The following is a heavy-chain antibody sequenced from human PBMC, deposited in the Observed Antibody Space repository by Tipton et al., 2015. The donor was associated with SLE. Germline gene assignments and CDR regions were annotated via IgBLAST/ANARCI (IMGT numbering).Heavy chain of an antibody. CDR3: ATSRSGWYGWFDP. Sequence: TLSLTCTVSGGSISSGSYYWSWIRQPAGKGLEWIGHIYSSGNTNYNPSLTSRVTISVDTSENQFSLELSSVTAADTAVYYCATSRSGWYGWFDPWGQGTLVTVSS. V-gene: IGHV4-61*09. D-gene: IGHD6-19*01. CDR2: IYSSGNT. J-gene: IGHJ5*02. CDR1: GGSISSGSYY.